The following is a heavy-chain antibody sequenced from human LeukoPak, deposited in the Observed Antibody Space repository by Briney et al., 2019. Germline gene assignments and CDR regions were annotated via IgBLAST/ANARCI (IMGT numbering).Heavy chain of an antibody. CDR2: IKQDGSEK. V-gene: IGHV3-7*03. CDR1: GFTFSSYW. CDR3: ATPLDYYDSSGYHQGGD. J-gene: IGHJ4*02. Sequence: GGSLRLSCAASGFTFSSYWMSWVRQAPGKGLEWVANIKQDGSEKFYVDSVKGRFTISRDNAKNSLYLQMNSLRAEDTAVYYCATPLDYYDSSGYHQGGDWGQGTLVTVSS. D-gene: IGHD3-22*01.